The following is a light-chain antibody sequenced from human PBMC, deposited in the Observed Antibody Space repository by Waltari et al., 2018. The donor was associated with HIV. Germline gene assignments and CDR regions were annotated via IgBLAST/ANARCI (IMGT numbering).Light chain of an antibody. CDR1: SSDVGSYYL. CDR3: CSYAGSSTPYV. V-gene: IGLV2-23*02. Sequence: QSALTQPASVSGSPGQSITISCTGPSSDVGSYYLFPWYQQHPGKAPKRMIYEVNKRPSGVSNRFSGSKSGNTASLTISGLQAEDEADYYCCSYAGSSTPYVFGTGTKVTVL. J-gene: IGLJ1*01. CDR2: EVN.